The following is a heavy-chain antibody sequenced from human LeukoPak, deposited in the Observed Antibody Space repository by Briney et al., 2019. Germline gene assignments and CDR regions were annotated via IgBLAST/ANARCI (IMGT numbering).Heavy chain of an antibody. CDR3: ARELMDYYDSSGSGDAFDI. Sequence: PSETLSLTCTVSGGSISSYYWSWIRQPPGKGLEWIEHIYYNGSTNYNPSLKSRVTISVDTSKNQFSLKLSSVTAADSAVYYCARELMDYYDSSGSGDAFDIWGQGTMVTVSS. CDR2: IYYNGST. J-gene: IGHJ3*02. V-gene: IGHV4-59*01. D-gene: IGHD3-22*01. CDR1: GGSISSYY.